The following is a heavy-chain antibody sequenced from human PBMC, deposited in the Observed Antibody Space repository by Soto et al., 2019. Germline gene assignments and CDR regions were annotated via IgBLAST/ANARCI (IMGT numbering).Heavy chain of an antibody. V-gene: IGHV1-69*13. Sequence: ASVKVSCKASGGTFSSYAISWVRQAPGQWLEWMGVIIPIFGTANYAQKFQGRVTITADESTSTAYMELSSLRSEDTAVYYCARWVDSSSWSKNYYYYYYGMDVWGQGTTVTVSS. J-gene: IGHJ6*02. CDR2: IIPIFGTA. CDR3: ARWVDSSSWSKNYYYYYYGMDV. CDR1: GGTFSSYA. D-gene: IGHD6-13*01.